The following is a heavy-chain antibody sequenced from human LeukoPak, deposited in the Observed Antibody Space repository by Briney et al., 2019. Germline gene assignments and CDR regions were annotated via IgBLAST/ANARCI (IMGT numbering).Heavy chain of an antibody. CDR3: ARNRVVAAPNFDY. Sequence: SETLSLTCTVSGGSISSYYWSWIRQAPGKGLEWIGYIYYSGSTNYNPSLKSRVTISVDTSKNQFSLKLSSVTAADTAVYYCARNRVVAAPNFDYWGQGTLVTVFS. CDR1: GGSISSYY. D-gene: IGHD6-6*01. V-gene: IGHV4-59*08. J-gene: IGHJ4*01. CDR2: IYYSGST.